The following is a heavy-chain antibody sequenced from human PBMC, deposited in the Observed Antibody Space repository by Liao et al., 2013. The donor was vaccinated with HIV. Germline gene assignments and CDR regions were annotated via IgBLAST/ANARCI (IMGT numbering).Heavy chain of an antibody. CDR2: INHYGTA. J-gene: IGHJ4*02. D-gene: IGHD2-8*01. V-gene: IGHV4-34*01. CDR1: GGSFNDHF. CDR3: ARRPPFDPIHCTSGACQALDF. Sequence: QVQLQQWGAGLLKPSETLSLTCAVYGGSFNDHFWTWIRHLPGEGLEWIADINHYGTAKYNPSLKSRVTISVDTSKNQFSLRLKSVTAADTAVYYCARRPPFDPIHCTSGACQALDFWGQGTLVTVSS.